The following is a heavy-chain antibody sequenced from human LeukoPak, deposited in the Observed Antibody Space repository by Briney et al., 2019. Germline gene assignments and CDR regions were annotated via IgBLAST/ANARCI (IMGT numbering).Heavy chain of an antibody. CDR3: ARAFTGYGGTNGPGLDY. CDR1: GFTFSSSV. Sequence: PGGSLRLSCAASGFTFSSSVMTWVRQAPGKGLEWVSVIGASGSSTYYADSVKGRFTISRDNSKNTLYLQMDSLRAEDTAVYYCARAFTGYGGTNGPGLDYWGQGTLVTVSS. CDR2: IGASGSST. D-gene: IGHD4-23*01. V-gene: IGHV3-23*01. J-gene: IGHJ4*02.